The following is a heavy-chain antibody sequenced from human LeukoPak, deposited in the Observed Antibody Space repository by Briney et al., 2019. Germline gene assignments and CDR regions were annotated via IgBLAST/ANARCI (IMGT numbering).Heavy chain of an antibody. Sequence: PSETLSLTCAVYGGSFSGYYWSWIRQPPGKGLEWIGEINHSGSTNYNPSLKSRVTISVDTSKNQFSLKLSSVTAADTAVYYCARTRRYYDFWSGYYNAPGYYYYGMDVWGQGTTVTVSS. D-gene: IGHD3-3*01. J-gene: IGHJ6*02. CDR2: INHSGST. V-gene: IGHV4-34*01. CDR1: GGSFSGYY. CDR3: ARTRRYYDFWSGYYNAPGYYYYGMDV.